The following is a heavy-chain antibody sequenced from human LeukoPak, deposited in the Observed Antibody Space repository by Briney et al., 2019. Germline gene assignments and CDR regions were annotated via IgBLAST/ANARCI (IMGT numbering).Heavy chain of an antibody. J-gene: IGHJ4*02. CDR1: GFTFSSYS. CDR3: AKDYYGSGRYGYFDY. V-gene: IGHV3-21*01. D-gene: IGHD3-10*01. Sequence: PGGSLRLSCAASGFTFSSYSMNWVRQAPGKGLEWVSSISSSGSYISYPDSVKGRFTISRDNSKNTLYLQMNSLRAEDTAVYYCAKDYYGSGRYGYFDYWGQGTLVTVSA. CDR2: ISSSGSYI.